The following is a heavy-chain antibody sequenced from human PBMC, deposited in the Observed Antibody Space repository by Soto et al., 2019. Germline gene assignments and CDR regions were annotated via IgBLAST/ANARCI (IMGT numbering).Heavy chain of an antibody. J-gene: IGHJ4*02. CDR2: SHHSGTT. D-gene: IGHD1-1*01. CDR1: GGSISSGDYY. V-gene: IGHV4-30-4*01. CDR3: ARDGIGGLQSFYDY. Sequence: SETLSLTCTVTGGSISSGDYYWSWIRQPPGKGLEWIGYSHHSGTTYYNPSLRSRLTLSVDTSKNQFSLTLSSVTAADTAVYYCARDGIGGLQSFYDYWGREPWSPS.